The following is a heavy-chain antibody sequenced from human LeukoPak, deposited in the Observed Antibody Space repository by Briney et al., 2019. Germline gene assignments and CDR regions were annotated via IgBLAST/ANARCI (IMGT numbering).Heavy chain of an antibody. CDR1: GFTFSSYG. CDR3: ARVLQPLLWSINQAPANAFDI. J-gene: IGHJ3*02. Sequence: PGGSLRLSCAASGFTFSSYGMSWVRQAPGKGLEWVSAISGSGGSTYYADSVKGRFTISRDNAKNSLYLQMNSLRAEDTALYYCARVLQPLLWSINQAPANAFDIWGQGTMVTVSS. CDR2: ISGSGGST. D-gene: IGHD3-10*01. V-gene: IGHV3-23*01.